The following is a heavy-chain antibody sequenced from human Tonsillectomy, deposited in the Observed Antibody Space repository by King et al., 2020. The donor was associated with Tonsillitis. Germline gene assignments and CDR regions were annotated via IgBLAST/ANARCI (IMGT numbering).Heavy chain of an antibody. V-gene: IGHV4-59*01. J-gene: IGHJ4*02. CDR2: IHYSEST. CDR3: AGGGGWLTDF. D-gene: IGHD1-26*01. Sequence: VQLQESGPGLVKPSETLSLTCTVSGGSISSYYWSWIRQPPGKGLEWIGNIHYSESTNYNSSLRSRVTMSMDTSKNQFSLRLASVTAADTAVYYCAGGGGWLTDFWGQGTLVTVFS. CDR1: GGSISSYY.